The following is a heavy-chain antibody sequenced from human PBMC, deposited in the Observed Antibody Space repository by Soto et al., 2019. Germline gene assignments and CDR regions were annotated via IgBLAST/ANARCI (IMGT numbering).Heavy chain of an antibody. Sequence: PWESLTISGTSSGFTFSRYWIAWVRQMPGKGLEWMGIIYPGDSDSSYSPSFQGQVTISADKSINTAYLHWSSLKASDTAIYYCAKHEGYCSTTTCSNFDYWGQGTLVTVSS. V-gene: IGHV5-51*01. CDR1: GFTFSRYW. J-gene: IGHJ4*02. CDR3: AKHEGYCSTTTCSNFDY. D-gene: IGHD2-2*01. CDR2: IYPGDSDS.